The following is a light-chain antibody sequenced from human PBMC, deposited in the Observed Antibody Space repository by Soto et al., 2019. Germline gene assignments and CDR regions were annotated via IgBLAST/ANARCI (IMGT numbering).Light chain of an antibody. CDR2: RND. CDR3: AAWDDSLRGQL. V-gene: IGLV1-47*01. CDR1: SSNIGTNY. Sequence: QSVLTQPPSASGTPGQRVTISCSGSSSNIGTNYVYWYQQLPGTAPKLLIYRNDQRPSGVPDRFSGSKSGTSASLGISGLRSEDEADYYCAAWDDSLRGQLFGGGTKVTVL. J-gene: IGLJ2*01.